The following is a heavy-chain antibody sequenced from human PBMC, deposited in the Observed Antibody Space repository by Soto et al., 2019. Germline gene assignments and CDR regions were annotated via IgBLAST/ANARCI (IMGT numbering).Heavy chain of an antibody. V-gene: IGHV1-3*01. CDR3: ARVPLGYSSSHYFDF. CDR2: INAGNGNT. CDR1: GYTFTSYA. D-gene: IGHD6-6*01. J-gene: IGHJ4*02. Sequence: GASVKVSCKASGYTFTSYAMHWVRQAPGQRLEWMGWINAGNGNTKYSQKFQGRVTITRDTSASTAYMELSSLRSEDTAVYFCARVPLGYSSSHYFDFWGQGALVTVSS.